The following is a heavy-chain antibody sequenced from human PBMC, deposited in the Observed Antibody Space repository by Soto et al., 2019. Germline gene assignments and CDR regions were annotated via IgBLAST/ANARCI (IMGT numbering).Heavy chain of an antibody. J-gene: IGHJ6*02. CDR1: GGSISGHY. Sequence: PSETLSLTCNVSGGSISGHYWTWIGQPAGKGLEWIGRIYSTGPTDYSPSLESRVTMSVDTSKKRLSLNLRSVTAADTAVYYCAREKGFYFSGLDVWGQGTTVTVSS. V-gene: IGHV4-4*07. CDR3: AREKGFYFSGLDV. CDR2: IYSTGPT.